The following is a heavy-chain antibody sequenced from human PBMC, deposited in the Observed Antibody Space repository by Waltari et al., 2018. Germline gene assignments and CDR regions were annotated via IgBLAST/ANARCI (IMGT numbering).Heavy chain of an antibody. CDR1: GYTFTSYA. Sequence: QVQLVQSGSELKKPGASVKVSCKASGYTFTSYAMNWVRQAPGQGLEWMGWINTNPGNPTYAQGFTGRFVFSLDPSVSTAYLRISGLKAEDTAVYYCARDGDGSVLPGRYWFDPWGQGTLVTVSS. J-gene: IGHJ5*02. V-gene: IGHV7-4-1*02. CDR2: INTNPGNP. D-gene: IGHD3-10*01. CDR3: ARDGDGSVLPGRYWFDP.